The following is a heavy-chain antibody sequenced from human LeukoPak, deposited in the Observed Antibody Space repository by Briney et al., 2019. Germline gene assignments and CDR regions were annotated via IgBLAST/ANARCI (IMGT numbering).Heavy chain of an antibody. J-gene: IGHJ4*02. Sequence: PSETLSLSCTVSGASMSDHYWSWIRQSPGKGLEWIGYVYGSGTTNYNPSLNGRVTMSVDTSKNQFSLKLTSVTPADTALYYCATRPGGGRWYGVFDFWSRGTLVTVAS. CDR1: GASMSDHY. V-gene: IGHV4-59*11. D-gene: IGHD6-13*01. CDR3: ATRPGGGRWYGVFDF. CDR2: VYGSGTT.